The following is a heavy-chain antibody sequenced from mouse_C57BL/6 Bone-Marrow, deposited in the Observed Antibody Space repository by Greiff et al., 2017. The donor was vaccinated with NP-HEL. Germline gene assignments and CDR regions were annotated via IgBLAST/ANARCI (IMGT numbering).Heavy chain of an antibody. CDR2: ISYDGSN. V-gene: IGHV3-6*01. CDR3: ARAFAY. J-gene: IGHJ3*01. CDR1: GYSITSGYY. Sequence: ESGPGLVKPSQSLSLTCSVTGYSITSGYYWNWIRQFPGNKLEWMGYISYDGSNNYNPSLKNRISITRDTSKNQFFLKFNSVTTEDTATYYCARAFAYWGQGTLVTVSA.